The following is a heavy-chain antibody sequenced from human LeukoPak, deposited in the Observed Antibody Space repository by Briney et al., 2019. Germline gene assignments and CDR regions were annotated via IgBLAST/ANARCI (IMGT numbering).Heavy chain of an antibody. J-gene: IGHJ4*02. D-gene: IGHD2-2*01. CDR2: IIPIFGTA. Sequence: SVKVSCKASGGTFSSYAISCVRQAPGQGLEWMRRIIPIFGTANYAQKFQGRVTITTDESTSTAYMELRSLRSDDTAVYYCARVGGYCSSTSCYSAYWGQGTLVTVSS. V-gene: IGHV1-69*05. CDR3: ARVGGYCSSTSCYSAY. CDR1: GGTFSSYA.